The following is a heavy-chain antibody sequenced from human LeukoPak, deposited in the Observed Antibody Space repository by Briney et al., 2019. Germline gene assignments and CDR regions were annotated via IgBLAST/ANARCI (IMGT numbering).Heavy chain of an antibody. D-gene: IGHD2-15*01. CDR3: ARDRAVVVAATDY. J-gene: IGHJ4*02. V-gene: IGHV1-18*01. CDR2: ISPYNGNT. Sequence: ASVKVSCKASGYTFTTYGISWVRQAPGQGLEWMGWISPYNGNTNYAQKLQGRVTMPTDTSTSTAYMELRSLRSDDTAVYYCARDRAVVVAATDYWGQGTLVTVSS. CDR1: GYTFTTYG.